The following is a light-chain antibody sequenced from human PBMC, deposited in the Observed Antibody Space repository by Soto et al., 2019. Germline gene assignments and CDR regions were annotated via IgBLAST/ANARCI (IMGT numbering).Light chain of an antibody. CDR2: SAS. J-gene: IGKJ4*01. CDR1: QGISRH. V-gene: IGKV1-9*01. Sequence: DIQLTQSPSFLSASVGDRVTITCRASQGISRHLTWYQQKPGKAPNLLIYSASTLQSGVPSRFSGRGSGTEFTLTISSLQTEDLATEYCQQLNRYPLTIGGGTKVEIE. CDR3: QQLNRYPLT.